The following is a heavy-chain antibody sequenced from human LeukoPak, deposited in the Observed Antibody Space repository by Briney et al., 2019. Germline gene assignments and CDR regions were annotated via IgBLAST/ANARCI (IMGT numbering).Heavy chain of an antibody. D-gene: IGHD3-10*01. Sequence: GESLRFSCKGSGYSFTSYWIGWVRQMPGKGLDCMGIIYPGYSDSRYSPSFQGQVTISASKSITTAYLQWSSLKASDTAMYYCARQADLSYYSDYWGQGTLVTVSS. V-gene: IGHV5-51*01. CDR3: ARQADLSYYSDY. CDR2: IYPGYSDS. CDR1: GYSFTSYW. J-gene: IGHJ4*02.